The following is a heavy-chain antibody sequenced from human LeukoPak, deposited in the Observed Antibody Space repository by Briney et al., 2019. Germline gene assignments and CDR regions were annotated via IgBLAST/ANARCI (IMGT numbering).Heavy chain of an antibody. J-gene: IGHJ5*02. Sequence: SQTLSLTCAVSGGSISSGGYSWGWIRQPPGKGLEWIGYIYHSGSTYYNPSLKSRVTISVDRSKNQFSLKLSSVTAADTAVYYCARESSTYCSSTSCYFVSGWFDPWGQGTLVTVSS. D-gene: IGHD2-2*01. CDR1: GGSISSGGYS. V-gene: IGHV4-30-2*01. CDR2: IYHSGST. CDR3: ARESSTYCSSTSCYFVSGWFDP.